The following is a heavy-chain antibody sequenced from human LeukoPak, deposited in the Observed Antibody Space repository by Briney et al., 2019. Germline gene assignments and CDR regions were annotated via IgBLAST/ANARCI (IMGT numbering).Heavy chain of an antibody. CDR3: ARHTDSSGDYDP. J-gene: IGHJ5*02. Sequence: SETLSLTCTVSGGSISSGGYYWSWIRQPPGKGLEWIGYIYHSGSTNYNPSLKSRVTISLDTSKNQFSLKLSSVTAADTAVYYCARHTDSSGDYDPWGQGTLVTVSS. V-gene: IGHV4-61*08. CDR2: IYHSGST. D-gene: IGHD3-22*01. CDR1: GGSISSGGYY.